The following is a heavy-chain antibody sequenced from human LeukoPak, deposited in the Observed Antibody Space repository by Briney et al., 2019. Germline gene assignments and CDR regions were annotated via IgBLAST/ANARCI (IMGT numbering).Heavy chain of an antibody. CDR3: ASSEYSGYEANY. Sequence: GGSLRLSCAASGFTFSSYWMSWVRQAPGKGLEWVANIKQDGSESYYVDSVKGRFTFSRDNAKNSLYLQINSLRAEDTAVYYCASSEYSGYEANYWGQGTLVTVSS. CDR1: GFTFSSYW. V-gene: IGHV3-7*01. J-gene: IGHJ4*02. CDR2: IKQDGSES. D-gene: IGHD5-12*01.